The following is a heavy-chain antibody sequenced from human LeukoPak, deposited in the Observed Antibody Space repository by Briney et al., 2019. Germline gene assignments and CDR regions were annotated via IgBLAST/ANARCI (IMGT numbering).Heavy chain of an antibody. D-gene: IGHD2/OR15-2a*01. CDR1: GGSISSGGYY. J-gene: IGHJ6*03. CDR3: ARDHTTDYYYYYMDV. CDR2: IYHSGST. Sequence: SQTLSLTCTVSGGSISSGGYYWSWIRQPPGKGLEWIGYIYHSGSTYYNPSLKSRVTISVDRSKNQFSLKLSSVTAADTAVYYCARDHTTDYYYYYMDVWGKGTTVTVSS. V-gene: IGHV4-30-2*01.